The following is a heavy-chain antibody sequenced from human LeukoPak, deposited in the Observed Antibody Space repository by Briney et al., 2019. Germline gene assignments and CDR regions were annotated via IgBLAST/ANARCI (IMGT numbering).Heavy chain of an antibody. V-gene: IGHV4-59*08. J-gene: IGHJ4*02. D-gene: IGHD3-10*01. Sequence: SETLSLTCTVSGGSISSYYWSWIRQPPGKGLEWIGYIYYSGSTNYNPSLKSRVTISVDTSKNQFSLKLSSVTAADPAVYYCAKYYYGSGSHYFDYWGQGTLVTVSS. CDR3: AKYYYGSGSHYFDY. CDR2: IYYSGST. CDR1: GGSISSYY.